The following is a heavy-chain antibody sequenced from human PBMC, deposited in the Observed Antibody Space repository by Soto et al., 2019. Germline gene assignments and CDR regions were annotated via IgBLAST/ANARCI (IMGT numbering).Heavy chain of an antibody. CDR2: MNPNSGNT. V-gene: IGHV1-8*01. CDR1: GYTFTSYD. D-gene: IGHD4-17*01. CDR3: ARLGDDYGDLNWFDP. Sequence: QVQLVQSGAEVKKPGASVKVSCKASGYTFTSYDINWVRQATGQGLEWTGWMNPNSGNTGYAQKFQGKVTMTRNTSISTAYMELSSLRSEDTAVYYCARLGDDYGDLNWFDPWGQETLVTASS. J-gene: IGHJ5*02.